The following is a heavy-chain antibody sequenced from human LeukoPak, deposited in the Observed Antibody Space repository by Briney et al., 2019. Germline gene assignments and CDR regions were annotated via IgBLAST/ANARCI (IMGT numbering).Heavy chain of an antibody. Sequence: GGSLRLSCAASGFTFSSYAMSWVRQAPGKGLEWVSAISGSGGGTYYADSVKGRFTISRDNSKNTLYLQMNSLRAEDTAVYYCAKATYYDILTGYYPDYWGQGTLVTVSS. CDR3: AKATYYDILTGYYPDY. CDR2: ISGSGGGT. D-gene: IGHD3-9*01. V-gene: IGHV3-23*01. CDR1: GFTFSSYA. J-gene: IGHJ4*02.